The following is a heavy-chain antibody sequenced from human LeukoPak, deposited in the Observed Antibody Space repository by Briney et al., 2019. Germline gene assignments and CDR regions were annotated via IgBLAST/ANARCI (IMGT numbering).Heavy chain of an antibody. J-gene: IGHJ5*02. D-gene: IGHD3-22*01. CDR3: ARLNYFDSSGQNWFDP. CDR1: GGSVSSGSYY. CDR2: IYYSGST. V-gene: IGHV4-61*01. Sequence: SETLSLTCTVSGGSVSSGSYYWSWIRQPPGKGLEWIGYIYYSGSTNYNPSLKSRVTISVDTSKNQFSLKLTSVTAADTAVYYCARLNYFDSSGQNWFDPWGQGTLVTVSS.